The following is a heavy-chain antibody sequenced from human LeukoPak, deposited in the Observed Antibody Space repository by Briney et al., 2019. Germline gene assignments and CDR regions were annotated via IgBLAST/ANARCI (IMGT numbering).Heavy chain of an antibody. CDR2: IHYTGTT. CDR1: GGSINSHY. J-gene: IGHJ4*02. D-gene: IGHD3-22*01. CDR3: ARVYDSSGYYYFDY. V-gene: IGHV4-59*08. Sequence: SETLSLTCIVSGGSINSHYWSWIRQPPGKGLEWIGDIHYTGTTKYNPSVKSRVTISIDTSKNQFSLKLSSVTAADTAVYYCARVYDSSGYYYFDYWGQGTLVTVSS.